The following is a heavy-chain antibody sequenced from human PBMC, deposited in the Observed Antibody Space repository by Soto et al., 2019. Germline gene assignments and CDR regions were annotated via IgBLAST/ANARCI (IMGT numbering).Heavy chain of an antibody. V-gene: IGHV4-30-4*01. Sequence: QVQLQESGPGLVKPSQTLSLTCAVSGDSLSSGDYYWNWIRQSPGKDLEWIGKIYHTGSTYYNPSLKSRTAILVDTSKNQFSLQLNSVTAADTAVYYCARPRGSNYNYFFGLDVWGQGTTVIVSS. CDR3: ARPRGSNYNYFFGLDV. D-gene: IGHD3-10*01. CDR1: GDSLSSGDYY. CDR2: IYHTGST. J-gene: IGHJ6*02.